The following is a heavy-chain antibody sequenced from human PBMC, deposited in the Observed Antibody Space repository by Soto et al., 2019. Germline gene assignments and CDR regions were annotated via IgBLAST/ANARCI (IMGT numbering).Heavy chain of an antibody. CDR3: ARFSSLYYYYYGMDV. CDR1: GFTFDDYA. J-gene: IGHJ6*02. D-gene: IGHD2-2*01. V-gene: IGHV3-9*01. CDR2: ISWNSGSI. Sequence: PGGSLRLSCAASGFTFDDYAMHWVRQAPGKGLEWVSGISWNSGSIGYADSVKGRFTISRDNAKNSLYLQMNSLRAEDTALYYCARFSSLYYYYYGMDVWGQGTTVTVSS.